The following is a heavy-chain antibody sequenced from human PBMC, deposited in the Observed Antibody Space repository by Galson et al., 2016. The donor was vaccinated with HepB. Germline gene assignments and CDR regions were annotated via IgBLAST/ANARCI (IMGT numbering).Heavy chain of an antibody. CDR2: INPTGGST. CDR3: ARESGGSSSRWSDHFDY. V-gene: IGHV1-46*01. J-gene: IGHJ4*02. Sequence: SCKASGFTLTNYYMHWVRQAPGQGLEWLGIINPTGGSTTLAQKFQGRVTMTSDTSTRTLYMELSSLRSEDTAVYYCARESGGSSSRWSDHFDYWGQGTLVTVSS. CDR1: GFTLTNYY. D-gene: IGHD6-13*01.